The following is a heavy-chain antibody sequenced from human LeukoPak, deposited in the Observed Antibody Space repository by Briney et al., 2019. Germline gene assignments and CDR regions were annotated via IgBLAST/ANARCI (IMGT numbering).Heavy chain of an antibody. CDR1: GFTFSSYA. V-gene: IGHV3-64*01. Sequence: GGSLRLSCAASGFTFSSYAMHWVRQAPGKGLEYVSAISSNGGSTYYANSVKGRFTISTDNSKNTLYLQMGSLRAEDMAVYYCARALVGDQAKMGSFDIWGQGTMVTVSS. CDR3: ARALVGDQAKMGSFDI. CDR2: ISSNGGST. J-gene: IGHJ3*02. D-gene: IGHD4-17*01.